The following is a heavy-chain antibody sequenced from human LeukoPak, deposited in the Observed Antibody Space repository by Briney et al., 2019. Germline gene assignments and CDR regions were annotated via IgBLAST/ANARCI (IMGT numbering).Heavy chain of an antibody. J-gene: IGHJ4*02. CDR2: IHYDGYTT. V-gene: IGHV3-30*02. CDR1: GFTFSNYG. CDR3: AKDVAYTFDY. Sequence: GGSLRLSCTASGFTFSNYGMHWVRQAPGSGLEWLAYIHYDGYTTNYADSVKGRFTISRENSKNTLYLQMNSLRTEDTAVYYCAKDVAYTFDYWGQGTLVTVSS. D-gene: IGHD3-16*01.